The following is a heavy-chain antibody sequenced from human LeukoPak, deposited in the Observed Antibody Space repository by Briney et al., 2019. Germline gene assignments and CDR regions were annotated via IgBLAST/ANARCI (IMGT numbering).Heavy chain of an antibody. V-gene: IGHV3-30*18. J-gene: IGHJ6*02. CDR2: ISYDGSNK. CDR3: AKALYYYYGMDV. Sequence: GGSLRLSCAASGFTFSSYGIHWVRQAPGKGLEWVAVISYDGSNKYYADSVKSRFTISRDNSKNTLYLQMNSLRAEDTAVYYCAKALYYYYGMDVWGQGTTVTVSS. CDR1: GFTFSSYG.